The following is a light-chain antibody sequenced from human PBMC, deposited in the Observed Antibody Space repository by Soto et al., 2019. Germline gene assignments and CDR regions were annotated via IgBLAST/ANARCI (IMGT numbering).Light chain of an antibody. CDR1: QSVTGTN. V-gene: IGKV3-20*01. CDR2: DAV. J-gene: IGKJ2*01. CDR3: HQYGSSLGT. Sequence: IVLTQSRVTLSLSPGEGATLSCRASQSVTGTNLAWYQQRAGQAPRLLIYDAVRRATGIPDRFSGSGSGTDFTLTISSLEPEDLAVYYCHQYGSSLGTFGQGTKVEI.